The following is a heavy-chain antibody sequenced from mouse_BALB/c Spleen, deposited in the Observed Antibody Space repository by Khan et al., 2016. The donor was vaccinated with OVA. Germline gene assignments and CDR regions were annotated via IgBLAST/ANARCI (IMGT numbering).Heavy chain of an antibody. Sequence: QVRLQQSGAELARPGASVKLSCKTSGYTFTDYNINWMRQRTGQGLEWIGEIYPGSDNTFYNEKFRGKATRTADKSSSTAYMQLSSLTSEDSAVYFCAREWAAWFPYWGQGTLVTVSA. CDR2: IYPGSDNT. J-gene: IGHJ3*01. CDR3: AREWAAWFPY. CDR1: GYTFTDYN. V-gene: IGHV1-77*01.